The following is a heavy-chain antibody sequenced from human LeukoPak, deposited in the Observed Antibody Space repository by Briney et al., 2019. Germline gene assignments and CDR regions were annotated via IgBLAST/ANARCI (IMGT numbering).Heavy chain of an antibody. D-gene: IGHD3-9*01. J-gene: IGHJ4*02. CDR1: GYTFTGYY. CDR2: INPNSGGT. V-gene: IGHV1-2*02. Sequence: RWASVKVSCKASGYTFTGYYMHWVRQAPGQGLEWMGWINPNSGGTNYAQKFQGRGTMTRDTSISTAYMELSRLRSDDTAVYYCAREGYDILTGYGGVDYCGQGTLVTVSS. CDR3: AREGYDILTGYGGVDY.